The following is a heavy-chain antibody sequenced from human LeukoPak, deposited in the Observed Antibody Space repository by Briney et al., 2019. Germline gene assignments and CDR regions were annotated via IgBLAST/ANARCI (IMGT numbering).Heavy chain of an antibody. D-gene: IGHD3-10*01. V-gene: IGHV1-8*01. CDR2: MNPNSGNT. CDR1: GYTFTSYD. J-gene: IGHJ5*02. Sequence: GASVKVSCKASGYTFTSYDINWVRQATGQGLEWMGWMNPNSGNTGYAQKFQGRVTMTRNTSISTAYMELSSLRSDDTAVYYCAREGRQLLWFGEVNWFDPWGQGTLVTVSS. CDR3: AREGRQLLWFGEVNWFDP.